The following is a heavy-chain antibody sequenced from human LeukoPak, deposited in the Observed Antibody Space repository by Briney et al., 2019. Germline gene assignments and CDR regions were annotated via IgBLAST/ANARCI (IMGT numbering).Heavy chain of an antibody. CDR1: GFTFSSYA. D-gene: IGHD3-3*01. Sequence: GGSLRLSCAASGFTFSSYAMNWVRQAPGKGLEWVAVISYDGSNKYYADSVKGRFTISRDNSKNTLYLQMNSLRAEDTAVYYCARSLEWSWANGMDVWGQGTTVTVSS. CDR2: ISYDGSNK. CDR3: ARSLEWSWANGMDV. J-gene: IGHJ6*02. V-gene: IGHV3-30-3*01.